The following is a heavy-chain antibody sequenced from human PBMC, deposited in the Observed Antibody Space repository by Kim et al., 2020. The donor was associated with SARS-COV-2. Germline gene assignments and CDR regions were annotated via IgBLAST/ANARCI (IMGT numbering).Heavy chain of an antibody. CDR1: GYTFTSYY. Sequence: ASVKVSCKASGYTFTSYYMHWVRQAPGQGLEWMGIINPSGGSTSYAQKFQGRVTMTRDTSTSTVYMELSSLRSEDTAVYYCAGGSGSYYMDEDDYYYGMDVWGQGTTVTVSS. CDR2: INPSGGST. D-gene: IGHD3-10*01. J-gene: IGHJ6*02. CDR3: AGGSGSYYMDEDDYYYGMDV. V-gene: IGHV1-46*01.